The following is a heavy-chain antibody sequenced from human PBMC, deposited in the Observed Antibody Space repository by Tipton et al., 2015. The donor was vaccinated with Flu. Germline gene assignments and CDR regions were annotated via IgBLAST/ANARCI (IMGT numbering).Heavy chain of an antibody. V-gene: IGHV3-53*01. Sequence: SLRLSCAASGFTVTNNYVTWVRQAPGKGLEWVSVIYTAGRTKSADSVKGRFTISRDISKNMVYLQMNNLRVDDTAMYYCARDMGRGYGEWDSWGQGTLVTVSS. CDR2: IYTAGRT. CDR3: ARDMGRGYGEWDS. CDR1: GFTVTNNY. D-gene: IGHD3-10*01. J-gene: IGHJ4*02.